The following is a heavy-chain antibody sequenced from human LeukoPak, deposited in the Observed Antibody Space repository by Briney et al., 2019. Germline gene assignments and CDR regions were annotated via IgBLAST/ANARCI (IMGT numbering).Heavy chain of an antibody. CDR1: GFTFSSYW. J-gene: IGHJ5*02. CDR3: ARVLGKRITNNWFDP. V-gene: IGHV3-7*01. CDR2: IKHDGSEK. Sequence: GGSLRLSCAASGFTFSSYWMSWVRQASGKGLEWVANIKHDGSEKYYVDSVKGRFTISRDNAKNSLYLQMNSLRAVDTAVYYCARVLGKRITNNWFDPWGQGTLVTVSS. D-gene: IGHD3-10*01.